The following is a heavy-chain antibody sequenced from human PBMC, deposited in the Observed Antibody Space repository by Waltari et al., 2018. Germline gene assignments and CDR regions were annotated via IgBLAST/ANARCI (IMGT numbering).Heavy chain of an antibody. CDR1: GYSISSGGFY. D-gene: IGHD2-21*01. CDR3: ARAQSGGYCFDF. J-gene: IGHJ4*02. V-gene: IGHV4-31*03. Sequence: QVQLQESGPGLLKPSQTLSLRCNVSGYSISSGGFYWGWVRQYPEKGLEWLAYMYYDRSTYYNPSLKSRLHISTDASNNQFSLQLRDVSAADTAIYFCARAQSGGYCFDFWGQGTLVTVSS. CDR2: MYYDRST.